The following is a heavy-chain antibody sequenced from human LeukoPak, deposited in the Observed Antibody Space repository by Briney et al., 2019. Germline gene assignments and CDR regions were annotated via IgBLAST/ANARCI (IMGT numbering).Heavy chain of an antibody. V-gene: IGHV4-59*01. Sequence: SETLSLTCIVSGGSISSYYWSWIRQPPGKGLEWSGYIYYSGSTNYNPSLKSRVTISVDTSKNQFSLKLSTVTAADTAVYYCARYSGSYALFDYWGQGTLVTVSS. CDR2: IYYSGST. J-gene: IGHJ4*02. CDR3: ARYSGSYALFDY. D-gene: IGHD1-26*01. CDR1: GGSISSYY.